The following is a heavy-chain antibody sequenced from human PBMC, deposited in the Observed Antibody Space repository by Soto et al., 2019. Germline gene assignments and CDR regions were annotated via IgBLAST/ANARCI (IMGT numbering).Heavy chain of an antibody. D-gene: IGHD6-19*01. CDR3: ARDLSSGWQEDI. CDR2: ISAFNGNT. J-gene: IGHJ3*02. Sequence: ASVKVSCKVSGYTLTELSMHWVRQAPGKGLEWMGWISAFNGNTNYAQKLQGRVTMTTDTSTSTAYMELRSLRSDDTAVYYCARDLSSGWQEDIWGQGTMVTVSS. CDR1: GYTLTELS. V-gene: IGHV1-18*01.